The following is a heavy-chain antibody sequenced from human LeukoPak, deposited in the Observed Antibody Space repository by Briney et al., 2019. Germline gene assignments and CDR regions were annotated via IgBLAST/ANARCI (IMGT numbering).Heavy chain of an antibody. J-gene: IGHJ4*02. CDR1: GGSISSDY. D-gene: IGHD3-22*01. Sequence: PSETLSLTCTVSGGSISSDYWSWIRQPPGKGLEWIGYIYYSGSTNYNPSLKSRVTISVDTSKNQFSLKLSSVTAADTAVYYCARWDSSGYADYWGQGTLVTVSS. CDR2: IYYSGST. V-gene: IGHV4-59*01. CDR3: ARWDSSGYADY.